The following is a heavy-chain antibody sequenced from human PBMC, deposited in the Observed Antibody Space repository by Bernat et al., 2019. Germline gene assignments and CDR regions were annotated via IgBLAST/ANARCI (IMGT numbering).Heavy chain of an antibody. V-gene: IGHV3-30*02. Sequence: QVQLVESGGGVVQSGGSLRLSCAASGFTFRSHGMHWVRQAPGKGLEWVAVIWYDGSNKYYADSVKGRFTISRDNSKNTLYLQMNSLRAEDTGVYYCAKDFVVAGPFDHWGQGTLVTVSS. CDR1: GFTFRSHG. CDR2: IWYDGSNK. CDR3: AKDFVVAGPFDH. D-gene: IGHD6-19*01. J-gene: IGHJ4*02.